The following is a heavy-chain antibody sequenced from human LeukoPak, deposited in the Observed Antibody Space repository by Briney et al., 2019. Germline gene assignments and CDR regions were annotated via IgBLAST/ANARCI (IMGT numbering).Heavy chain of an antibody. CDR1: GFTFSAYA. CDR2: ISYDGSKK. J-gene: IGHJ3*01. V-gene: IGHV3-30*01. CDR3: ARDGAFEV. Sequence: PGGSLRLSCAASGFTFSAYAIHWVRQAPGKGLEWVAGISYDGSKKYYADSVKGRFTISRDNSKNTLYLQMNSLRDEDTAVYSCARDGAFEVWRQGTMVTVS.